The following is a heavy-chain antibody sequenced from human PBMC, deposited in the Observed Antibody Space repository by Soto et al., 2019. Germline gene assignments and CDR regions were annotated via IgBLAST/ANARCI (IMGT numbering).Heavy chain of an antibody. Sequence: QVQLVQSGAEVKKPGASVKVSCKASGYTFTSYDINWVRQATGQGLEWMGWMNPNSGNTGYAQKFQGRVTMTRNTSKSTAYMELSSLRSEDTAVYDGARGPRTGTTSDYWGQGTLVTVSS. J-gene: IGHJ4*02. V-gene: IGHV1-8*01. CDR2: MNPNSGNT. CDR1: GYTFTSYD. D-gene: IGHD1-7*01. CDR3: ARGPRTGTTSDY.